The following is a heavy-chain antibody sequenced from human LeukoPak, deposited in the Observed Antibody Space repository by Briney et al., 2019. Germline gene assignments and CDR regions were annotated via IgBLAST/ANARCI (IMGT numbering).Heavy chain of an antibody. D-gene: IGHD6-13*01. V-gene: IGHV4-30-4*08. CDR1: SGSISSGDYC. CDR2: IYYSGST. J-gene: IGHJ4*02. CDR3: AREIAAAIDY. Sequence: SETLSLTCTVSSGSISSGDYCWSWLRQPPWKGLEWIGYIYYSGSTSYNPSLKSRVTISVDTSKNQFSLKLSSVTAADTAVYYCAREIAAAIDYWGQGTLVTVSS.